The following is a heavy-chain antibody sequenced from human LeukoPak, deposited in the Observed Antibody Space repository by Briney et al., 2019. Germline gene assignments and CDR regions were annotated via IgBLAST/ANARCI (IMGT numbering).Heavy chain of an antibody. CDR3: ARQRFNSGWPRDCDL. J-gene: IGHJ4*02. CDR1: GGSITGYY. CDR2: IYYSGST. Sequence: SETLSLTCTVSGGSITGYYWSWVRQPPGKELEWIGYIYYSGSTNYKPSLQSRVTMSVDTSKNQFSLNLKSVTAADTAVYHCARQRFNSGWPRDCDLWGQITLVTVCS. V-gene: IGHV4-59*08. D-gene: IGHD6-19*01.